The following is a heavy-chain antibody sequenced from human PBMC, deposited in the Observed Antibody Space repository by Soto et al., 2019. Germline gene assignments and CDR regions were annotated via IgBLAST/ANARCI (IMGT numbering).Heavy chain of an antibody. CDR1: GFTFSSYG. CDR2: ISYDGSNK. Sequence: QVQLVESGGGVVQPGRSLRLSCAASGFTFSSYGMHWVRQAPGKGLEWVAVISYDGSNKYYADSVKGRFTISRDNSKNTLYLQMNSLRAEDTAVYYCAKGSGSYAPDMGYWGQGTLVTVSS. D-gene: IGHD1-26*01. V-gene: IGHV3-30*18. J-gene: IGHJ4*02. CDR3: AKGSGSYAPDMGY.